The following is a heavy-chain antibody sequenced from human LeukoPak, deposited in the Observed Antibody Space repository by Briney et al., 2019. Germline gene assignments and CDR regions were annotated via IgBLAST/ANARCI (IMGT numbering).Heavy chain of an antibody. V-gene: IGHV1-2*02. CDR2: IIPNTGGT. CDR1: GYTFTDYY. J-gene: IGHJ6*03. D-gene: IGHD3-3*01. Sequence: ASVKVSCKASGYTFTDYYMHWVRQAPGQGLEWMGWIIPNTGGTHYAQKFQDRVTMTRDTSISTAYMELSRLRSDDTAVYYCARDAEQYYDFWSGYLKYYYYMDVWGKGTTVTVSS. CDR3: ARDAEQYYDFWSGYLKYYYYMDV.